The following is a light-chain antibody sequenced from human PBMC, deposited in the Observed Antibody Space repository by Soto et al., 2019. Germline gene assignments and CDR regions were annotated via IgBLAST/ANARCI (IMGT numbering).Light chain of an antibody. CDR1: QSVSSGY. CDR3: QQRNVWPPIT. Sequence: EIVFTQSPCSLSLSPGERVNLSCRASQSVSSGYLAWYQHKPGQAPRIIIFGASGRATGIPDRFGGSRSGTEFTLTINNLEPEDFAVYYCQQRNVWPPITFGQGTRLEIK. CDR2: GAS. J-gene: IGKJ5*01. V-gene: IGKV3D-20*02.